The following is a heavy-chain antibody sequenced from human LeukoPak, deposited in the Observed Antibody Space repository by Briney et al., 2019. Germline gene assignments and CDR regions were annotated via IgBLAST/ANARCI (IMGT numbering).Heavy chain of an antibody. V-gene: IGHV3-74*01. J-gene: IGHJ4*01. CDR2: INGDGSRI. D-gene: IGHD3-16*01. CDR3: ARDALGGRTKFDS. CDR1: GFTFSSHW. Sequence: SGVSLRLSCVASGFTFSSHWMHWVRQVPGKGLMWVSRINGDGSRIHYGDSVKGRFTISRDNAKNTLYLQMTSLRGDDTAIYFCARDALGGRTKFDSWGHGSLVTVSS.